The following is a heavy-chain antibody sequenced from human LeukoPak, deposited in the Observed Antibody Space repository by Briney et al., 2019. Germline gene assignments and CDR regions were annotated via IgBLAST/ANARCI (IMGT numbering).Heavy chain of an antibody. V-gene: IGHV4-59*08. CDR2: IYCSGNT. CDR1: GVPISTYY. J-gene: IGHJ4*02. Sequence: PSETLSLTCTVSGVPISTYYWSWIRQPPGKGLEWIGCIYCSGNTNNSPSLKSRVTISVDTSKNQFSLSLTSVTAADTAVYYCVRHRTGTTADYWGQGTLVTVSS. D-gene: IGHD1-7*01. CDR3: VRHRTGTTADY.